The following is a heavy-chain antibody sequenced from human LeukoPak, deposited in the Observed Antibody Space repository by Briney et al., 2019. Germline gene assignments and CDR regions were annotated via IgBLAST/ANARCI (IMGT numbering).Heavy chain of an antibody. D-gene: IGHD2-2*01. CDR2: INPSGGST. Sequence: ASVKVSCKASGYTFTSYGISWVRQAPGQGLEWMGIINPSGGSTSYAQKFQGRVTMTRDTSTSTVYMELSSLRSEDTAVYYCARAYCSSTSCYANYFDYWGQGTLVTVSS. V-gene: IGHV1-46*01. J-gene: IGHJ4*02. CDR1: GYTFTSYG. CDR3: ARAYCSSTSCYANYFDY.